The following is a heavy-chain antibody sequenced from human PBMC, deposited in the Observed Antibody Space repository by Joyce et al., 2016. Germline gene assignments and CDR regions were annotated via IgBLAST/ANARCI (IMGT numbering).Heavy chain of an antibody. CDR2: IKSKTDGGTT. CDR3: ATTYCTNGVCYTGGLDV. J-gene: IGHJ6*02. V-gene: IGHV3-15*07. D-gene: IGHD2-8*01. CDR1: DFTFTNAW. Sequence: EVQLVESGGGLVKPAGSLRLSCAASDFTFTNAWMNWVRQAPGTGLEWVGRIKSKTDGGTTDYAEIVEDRFTISRDDSKNTLYLQMNSLKTEDTAVYYCATTYCTNGVCYTGGLDVWGQGTTVTVSS.